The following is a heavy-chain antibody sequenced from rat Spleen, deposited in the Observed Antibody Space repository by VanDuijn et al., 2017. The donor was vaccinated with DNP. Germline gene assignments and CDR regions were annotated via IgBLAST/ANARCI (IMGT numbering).Heavy chain of an antibody. J-gene: IGHJ2*01. CDR1: GFPFSDYG. V-gene: IGHV5-7*01. CDR3: ARPDYYDGSYPHY. CDR2: INYDGSRT. D-gene: IGHD1-12*02. Sequence: EVRLVESGGGLVQPGRSLKLSCAASGFPFSDYGMAWVRQTPEKGLEWVATINYDGSRTYCRDSVKGRFTVSRDNAKSTLYLQMNSLRSEDMATYYCARPDYYDGSYPHYWGQGVMVTVSS.